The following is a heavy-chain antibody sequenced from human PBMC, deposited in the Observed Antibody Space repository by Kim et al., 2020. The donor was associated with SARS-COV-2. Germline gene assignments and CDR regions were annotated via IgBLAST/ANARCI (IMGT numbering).Heavy chain of an antibody. Sequence: SQTLSLTCTVSGGSISSGGYYWSWIRQHPGKGLEWIGYIYYSGSTYYNPSLKSRVTISVDTSKNQFSLKLSSVTAADTAVYYCARERSGVFDPWGQGTLVTVSS. CDR1: GGSISSGGYY. CDR2: IYYSGST. D-gene: IGHD1-26*01. CDR3: ARERSGVFDP. V-gene: IGHV4-31*03. J-gene: IGHJ5*02.